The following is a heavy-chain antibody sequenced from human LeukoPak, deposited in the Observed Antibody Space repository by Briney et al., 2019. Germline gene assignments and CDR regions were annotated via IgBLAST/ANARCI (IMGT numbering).Heavy chain of an antibody. CDR1: GFTFSSYW. Sequence: PGGSLRLSCAASGFTFSSYWMSWVRQAPGKGLEWVANIKQDGSEKYYVDSVKGRFTISRDNSKNTLYLQMNSLRAEDTAVYYCAKDPPVPDYYDSSGYPNWGQGTLVTVSS. CDR2: IKQDGSEK. J-gene: IGHJ4*02. CDR3: AKDPPVPDYYDSSGYPN. D-gene: IGHD3-22*01. V-gene: IGHV3-7*03.